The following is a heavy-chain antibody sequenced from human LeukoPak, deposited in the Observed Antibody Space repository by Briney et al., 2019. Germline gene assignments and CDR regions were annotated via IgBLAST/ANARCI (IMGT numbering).Heavy chain of an antibody. V-gene: IGHV4-30-4*01. J-gene: IGHJ4*02. CDR1: GDSISRGDYY. CDR3: ARLRYFDWFIDY. Sequence: SETLSLTCTVSGDSISRGDYYWSWIRQPPGKGLEWIGYIYYSGSSYYNPSLKSRVTISVDTSKNQFSLKLSSVTAADTAVYYCARLRYFDWFIDYWGQGTLVTVSS. D-gene: IGHD3-9*01. CDR2: IYYSGSS.